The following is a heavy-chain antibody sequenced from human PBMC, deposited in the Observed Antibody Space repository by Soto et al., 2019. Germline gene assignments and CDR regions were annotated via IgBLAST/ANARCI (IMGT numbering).Heavy chain of an antibody. D-gene: IGHD3-16*01. Sequence: QAHLQQWGAGLVRPSATLSLTCAVYGESVSDSYWTWIRRSPGGGLEWLGARNPSKGATYNPSLKSRVAISLDTSNRRLSLKLFSATAADTAVYYCARGVMEGAFTGGMRSYYGFLDLWGRGTRVAVSS. CDR1: GESVSDSY. J-gene: IGHJ2*01. V-gene: IGHV4-34*01. CDR2: RNPSKGA. CDR3: ARGVMEGAFTGGMRSYYGFLDL.